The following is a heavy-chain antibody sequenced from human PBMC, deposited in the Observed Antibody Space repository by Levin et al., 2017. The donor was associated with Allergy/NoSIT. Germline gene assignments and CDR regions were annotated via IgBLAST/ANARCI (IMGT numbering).Heavy chain of an antibody. V-gene: IGHV4-39*07. D-gene: IGHD2/OR15-2a*01. CDR3: AGEPNSPYYYHYGLDV. CDR2: IYYDGSA. CDR1: GGSISDDSYY. Sequence: SETLSLTCTVSGGSISDDSYYWAWVRQPPGKGLEWVGSIYYDGSAYYNPSLKTRFTISVDTSKNQFSLRVNSVTAAATAVYYCAGEPNSPYYYHYGLDVWGPGTTITVSS. J-gene: IGHJ6*02.